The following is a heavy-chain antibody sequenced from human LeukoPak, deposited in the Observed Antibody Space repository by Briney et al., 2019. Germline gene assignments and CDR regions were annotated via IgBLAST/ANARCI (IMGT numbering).Heavy chain of an antibody. D-gene: IGHD3-22*01. Sequence: GGSLRPSCAASGFSFRSYGIHWVRQTPGEGLEWVAVIGSDGSNKYYADSVKGRFTISRDNSKNTLYLQMNSLRTEDTAMYFCAKEIYYDSSAFFDYWGQGTLVTVSS. CDR1: GFSFRSYG. CDR3: AKEIYYDSSAFFDY. V-gene: IGHV3-30*18. J-gene: IGHJ4*02. CDR2: IGSDGSNK.